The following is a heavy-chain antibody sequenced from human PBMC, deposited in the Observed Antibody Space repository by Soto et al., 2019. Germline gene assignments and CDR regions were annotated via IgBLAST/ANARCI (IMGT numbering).Heavy chain of an antibody. CDR1: GFIFSTYA. CDR2: IGTSGGST. V-gene: IGHV3-23*01. J-gene: IGHJ4*02. Sequence: PGGSLRLSCAASGFIFSTYAMSWVRQAPGKGLEWVSTIGTSGGSTHYADSVTGRFTISRDNTRSTLYLQMNSLRVDDTAVYYCARGQMTSAYWGQGSLVTVSS. D-gene: IGHD4-4*01. CDR3: ARGQMTSAY.